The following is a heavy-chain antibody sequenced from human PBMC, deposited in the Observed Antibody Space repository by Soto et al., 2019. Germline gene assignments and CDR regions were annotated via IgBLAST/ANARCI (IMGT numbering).Heavy chain of an antibody. CDR1: GGTFSSYA. Sequence: QVQLVQSGAEVKKPGSSVKVSCKASGGTFSSYAISWVRQAPGQGLEWMGGIIPIFGTANYAQKFQGRVTITADESTSTAYMALSSLRSEDTDVYYCARDRHIVRSGGYSRGDYFDYWGQRTLVTVSS. CDR3: ARDRHIVRSGGYSRGDYFDY. V-gene: IGHV1-69*01. J-gene: IGHJ4*02. CDR2: IIPIFGTA. D-gene: IGHD1-26*01.